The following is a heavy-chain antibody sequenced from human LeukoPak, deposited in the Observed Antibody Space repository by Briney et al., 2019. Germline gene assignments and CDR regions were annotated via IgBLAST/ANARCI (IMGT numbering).Heavy chain of an antibody. V-gene: IGHV4-39*01. Sequence: PSETLSLTCTVSGGSISSSSYYWGWIRQPPGKGLEWIGSIYYSGSTYYNPSLKSRVTISVDTSKNQFSLKLRAVTAADTAVYYCARVPAEYYYYGMDVWGQGTTVTVSS. CDR3: ARVPAEYYYYGMDV. CDR1: GGSISSSSYY. CDR2: IYYSGST. J-gene: IGHJ6*02.